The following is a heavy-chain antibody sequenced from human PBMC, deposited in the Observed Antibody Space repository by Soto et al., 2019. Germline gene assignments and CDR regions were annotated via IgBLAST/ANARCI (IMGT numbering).Heavy chain of an antibody. V-gene: IGHV1-24*01. CDR3: ASGYVGYMDV. J-gene: IGHJ6*03. CDR2: FNREDGNI. CDR1: GYTLTEVS. D-gene: IGHD3-16*01. Sequence: QVQLVQSGAEVKKPGASVKVPCKVSGYTLTEVSMHWVRQAPGKGLEWMGGFNREDGNIIYAQKFQGRVIMTEDTSTDTAYLELSRLRSEDMAVYFCASGYVGYMDVWGKGTTVTVSS.